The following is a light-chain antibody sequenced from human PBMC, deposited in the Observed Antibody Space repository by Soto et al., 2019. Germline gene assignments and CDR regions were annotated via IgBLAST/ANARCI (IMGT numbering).Light chain of an antibody. CDR1: QTISTW. CDR3: QQYYRCCS. CDR2: KAS. J-gene: IGKJ1*01. Sequence: DIQMTQSPSTLSASVGDRVTITCRASQTISTWLAWYQQKPGTAPKLLIYKASTLESGVPSRFSGSGSGTEFALTISSLQHDDFPAYGCQQYYRCCSFDQGTKVEIK. V-gene: IGKV1-5*03.